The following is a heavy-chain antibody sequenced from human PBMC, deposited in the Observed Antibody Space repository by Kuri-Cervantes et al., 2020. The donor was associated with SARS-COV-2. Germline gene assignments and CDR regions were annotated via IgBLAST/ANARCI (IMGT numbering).Heavy chain of an antibody. V-gene: IGHV1-24*01. CDR2: FDPEDGER. CDR1: GYTLTELS. CDR3: ATGLVDARSPLPSHYYGLSV. D-gene: IGHD2-8*01. Sequence: ASVKVSCKISGYTLTELSIYWVRLAPGKGLEWMGGFDPEDGERGSAQKFQGRVTMTEDTSTDTAYLELRSLRSDDTAVYYCATGLVDARSPLPSHYYGLSVWGQGTTVTVSS. J-gene: IGHJ6*02.